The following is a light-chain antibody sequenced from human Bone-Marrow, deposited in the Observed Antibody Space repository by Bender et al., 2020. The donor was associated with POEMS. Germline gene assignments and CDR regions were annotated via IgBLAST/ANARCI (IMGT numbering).Light chain of an antibody. CDR3: CSSATTNTFI. V-gene: IGLV2-14*01. J-gene: IGLJ2*01. CDR2: DVS. Sequence: QSALTQPASVSGSPGQSTTISCTGTSSDVGGYNYVSWYQQHPGKAPKLMIYDVSNRPSGVSNRFSGSKSGNTASLTISGLQAEDEADYYCCSSATTNTFIFGGGTTLTVL. CDR1: SSDVGGYNY.